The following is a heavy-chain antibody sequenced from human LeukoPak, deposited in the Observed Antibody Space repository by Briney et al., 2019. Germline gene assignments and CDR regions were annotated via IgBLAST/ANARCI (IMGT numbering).Heavy chain of an antibody. J-gene: IGHJ5*02. CDR3: ARDYTDSSNWFGCLDP. CDR1: GFTFSNYG. CDR2: IWFDGSNE. Sequence: GGSLRLSCVASGFTFSNYGMHWVRQAPDKRLQWVGVIWFDGSNEYYADSVKGRFTISRDNSKNTLYLQMDSLRVEDTALYYCARDYTDSSNWFGCLDPWGQGTFVTVSS. V-gene: IGHV3-33*01. D-gene: IGHD6-13*01.